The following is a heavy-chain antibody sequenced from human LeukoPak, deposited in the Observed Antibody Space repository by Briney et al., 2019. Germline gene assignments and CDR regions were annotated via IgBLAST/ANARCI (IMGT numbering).Heavy chain of an antibody. D-gene: IGHD2-2*01. J-gene: IGHJ6*03. CDR3: ARGLCSSTSCTYYYYMDV. V-gene: IGHV4-39*01. Sequence: SETLSLTCTVSGGSITISTYYWGWIRQPPGNGLEWIGNFYYSGSTYYNPSLKSRVTISVDTSKNQFSLKLSSVTAADTAVYYCARGLCSSTSCTYYYYMDVWGKGTTVTVSS. CDR1: GGSITISTYY. CDR2: FYYSGST.